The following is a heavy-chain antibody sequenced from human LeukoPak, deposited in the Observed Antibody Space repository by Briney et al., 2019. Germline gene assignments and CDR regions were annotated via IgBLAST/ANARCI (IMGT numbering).Heavy chain of an antibody. Sequence: GGSLRLSCAASGFTFGRYSKNWVRQAPGKGLEWVSSIGISSGYIYYADSVKGRFTISRDNAKNSLYLQMNSLRAEDTAVYYCARDDYDSGGYFDHWGQGTLVTVSS. CDR1: GFTFGRYS. CDR3: ARDDYDSGGYFDH. V-gene: IGHV3-21*01. D-gene: IGHD3-22*01. J-gene: IGHJ4*02. CDR2: IGISSGYI.